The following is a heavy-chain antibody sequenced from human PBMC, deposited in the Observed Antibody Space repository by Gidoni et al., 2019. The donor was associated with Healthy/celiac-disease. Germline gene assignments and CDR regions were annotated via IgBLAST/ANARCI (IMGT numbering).Heavy chain of an antibody. D-gene: IGHD6-13*01. CDR2: ISSSSSYT. V-gene: IGHV3-11*05. CDR1: GFTFSDYY. CDR3: ARADSSPEAYCLDP. Sequence: QVQLVESGGGLVKPGGSLRLSCAASGFTFSDYYMSWIRQAPGKGLEWVSYISSSSSYTNYADSVKGRFTISRDNAKNSLYLQMNSLRAEDTAVYYCARADSSPEAYCLDPWGQGTLVTVSS. J-gene: IGHJ5*02.